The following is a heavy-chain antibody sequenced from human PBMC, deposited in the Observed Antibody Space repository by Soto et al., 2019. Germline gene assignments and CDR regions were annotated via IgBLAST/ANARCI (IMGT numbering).Heavy chain of an antibody. CDR2: INHSGST. Sequence: SETLSLTCAVYGGSFSGYYWSWIRQPPGKGLEWIGEINHSGSTNYNPSLKSRVTISVDTSKNQFSLKLGSVTAADTAVYYCARGPAPLSYPGIAVAGHFDYWGQGTLVTVSS. D-gene: IGHD6-19*01. V-gene: IGHV4-34*01. CDR1: GGSFSGYY. CDR3: ARGPAPLSYPGIAVAGHFDY. J-gene: IGHJ4*02.